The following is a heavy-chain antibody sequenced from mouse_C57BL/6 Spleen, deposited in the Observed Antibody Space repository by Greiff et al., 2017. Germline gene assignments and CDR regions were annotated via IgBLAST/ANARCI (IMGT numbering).Heavy chain of an antibody. J-gene: IGHJ4*01. CDR3: GREKLRDYAMDY. CDR1: GYTFTDHI. V-gene: IGHV1-11*01. Sequence: QVQLQQSGAELASPGASVTLSCKASGYTFTDHIMYWVKQTPGKGLEWIGTIYPVSGETNYNQKFMGKATFSVDRSSSTVYMVLNSLTSEDPAVSNCGREKLRDYAMDYWGQGTSVTVSS. CDR2: IYPVSGET. D-gene: IGHD1-1*01.